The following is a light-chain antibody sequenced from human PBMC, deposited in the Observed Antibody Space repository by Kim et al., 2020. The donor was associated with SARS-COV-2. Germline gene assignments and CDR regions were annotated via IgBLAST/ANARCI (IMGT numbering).Light chain of an antibody. CDR3: QVWDSRTVV. J-gene: IGLJ2*01. CDR1: NIENKN. CDR2: RDK. V-gene: IGLV3-9*01. Sequence: SYELTQPLSVSVALGQTATIPCGGNNIENKNVHWYHQRPDQAPVLVMYRDKKRPSVIPERLSGSNSGNTATLTINRVEAGDEGDYYCQVWDSRTVVFGGG.